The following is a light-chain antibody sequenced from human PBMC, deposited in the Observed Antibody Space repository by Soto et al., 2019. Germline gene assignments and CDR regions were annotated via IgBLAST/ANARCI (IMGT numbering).Light chain of an antibody. J-gene: IGKJ2*01. CDR3: QQYSSYSPYT. CDR1: QTVYTW. CDR2: EAS. Sequence: DIQMTQSPSTLSASIGDRVTITCRASQTVYTWLAWYQQKPGTAPKLLIYEASTLHSGVPSRFSGSRSGTEFSLVISRLQPDDLATDYCQQYSSYSPYTFGQGTKVEI. V-gene: IGKV1-5*03.